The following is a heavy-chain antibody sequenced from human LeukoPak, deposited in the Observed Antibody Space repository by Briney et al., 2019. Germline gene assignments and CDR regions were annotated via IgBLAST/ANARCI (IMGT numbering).Heavy chain of an antibody. J-gene: IGHJ4*02. D-gene: IGHD3-10*01. Sequence: SQTLSLTCTVSGGSISSGDYYWSWIRQPPGKGLEWIGYIYYSGTTYYNPSLKSRVTISVDTSKNQFSLKLTSVTAADTAVYFCARGPYGSGSYYWGQGTLATVSS. V-gene: IGHV4-30-4*01. CDR2: IYYSGTT. CDR1: GGSISSGDYY. CDR3: ARGPYGSGSYY.